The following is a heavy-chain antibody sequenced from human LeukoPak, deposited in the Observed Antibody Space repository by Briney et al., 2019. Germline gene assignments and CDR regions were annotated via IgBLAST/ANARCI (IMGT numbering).Heavy chain of an antibody. CDR2: ISLAGQT. CDR1: GGSISGTNW. Sequence: PSETLSLTCGVSGGSISGTNWWSWVRQPPGQGLEWIGEISLAGQTNYNPSLNGRVTMSLDKSSNQLSLHLTSVTAADTATYYCSRESGPFCPFGYWGQGTLVILSS. CDR3: SRESGPFCPFGY. D-gene: IGHD1-26*01. J-gene: IGHJ4*02. V-gene: IGHV4/OR15-8*02.